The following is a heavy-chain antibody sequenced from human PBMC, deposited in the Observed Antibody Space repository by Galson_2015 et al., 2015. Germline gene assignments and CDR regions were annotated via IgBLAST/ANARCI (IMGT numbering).Heavy chain of an antibody. J-gene: IGHJ6*02. D-gene: IGHD5-12*01. CDR3: AREYIVATPNGDYYYYYGMDV. CDR1: GFTFSSYG. CDR2: IWYDGSNK. Sequence: SLRLSCAASGFTFSSYGMHWVRQAPGKGLEWVAVIWYDGSNKYYADSVKGRFAISRDNSKNTLYLQMNSLRAEDTAVYYCAREYIVATPNGDYYYYYGMDVWGQGTTVTVSS. V-gene: IGHV3-33*01.